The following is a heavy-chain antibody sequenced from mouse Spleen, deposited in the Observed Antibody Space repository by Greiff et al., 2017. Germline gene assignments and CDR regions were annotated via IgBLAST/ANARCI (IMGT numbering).Heavy chain of an antibody. CDR3: ASLYYGNFLFAY. V-gene: IGHV3-6*01. CDR1: GYSITSGYY. CDR2: ISYDGSN. J-gene: IGHJ3*01. Sequence: EVQLVESGPGLVKPSQSLSLTCSVTGYSITSGYYWNWIRQFPGNKLEWMGYISYDGSNNYNPSLKNRISITRDTSKNQFFLKLNSVTTEDTATYYCASLYYGNFLFAYWGQGTLVTVSA. D-gene: IGHD2-1*01.